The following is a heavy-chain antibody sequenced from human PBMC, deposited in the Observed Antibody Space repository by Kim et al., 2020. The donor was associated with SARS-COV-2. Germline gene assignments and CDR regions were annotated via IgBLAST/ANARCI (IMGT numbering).Heavy chain of an antibody. Sequence: GGSLRLSCAASGFTFSSYAMHWVRQAPGKGLEWVAVISYDGSNKYYADSVKGRFTISRDNSKNTLYLQMNSLRAEDTAVYYCAREGELRYFDWLSPYYFDYWGQGTLVTVSS. V-gene: IGHV3-30*04. D-gene: IGHD3-9*01. J-gene: IGHJ4*02. CDR1: GFTFSSYA. CDR3: AREGELRYFDWLSPYYFDY. CDR2: ISYDGSNK.